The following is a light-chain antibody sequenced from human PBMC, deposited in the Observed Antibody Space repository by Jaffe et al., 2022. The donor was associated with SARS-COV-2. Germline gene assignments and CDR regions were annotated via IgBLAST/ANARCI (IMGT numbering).Light chain of an antibody. CDR2: RDN. CDR1: NIGIKN. CDR3: QVWDSSTAHWV. V-gene: IGLV3-9*01. J-gene: IGLJ3*02. Sequence: SYELTQPLSVSVALGQTARITCGGNNIGIKNVHWYQQKPGQAPVLVIYRDNNRPSGIPERFSGSNSDNTATLTISRVQVGDETDYYCQVWDSSTAHWVFGGGTKVTVL.